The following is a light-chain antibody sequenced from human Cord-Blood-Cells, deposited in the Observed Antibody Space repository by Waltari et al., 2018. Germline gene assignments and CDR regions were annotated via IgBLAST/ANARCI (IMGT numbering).Light chain of an antibody. CDR2: QDS. J-gene: IGLJ2*01. CDR1: KLGDKY. V-gene: IGLV3-1*01. CDR3: QAWYSSTVV. Sequence: SYELTQPPSVSVSPGQTASITCSGDKLGDKYACWYQQKPGQSPVLVIYQDSKRPSGIPERFSGSNSGNTATLTISGTQAMDKADYYCQAWYSSTVVFGGGTKLTVL.